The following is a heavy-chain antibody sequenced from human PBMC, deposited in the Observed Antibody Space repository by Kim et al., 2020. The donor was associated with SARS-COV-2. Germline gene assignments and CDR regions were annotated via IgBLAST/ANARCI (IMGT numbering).Heavy chain of an antibody. D-gene: IGHD3-10*01. V-gene: IGHV3-64*03. J-gene: IGHJ5*01. CDR1: GFTFSGYA. CDR2: ISSNGGST. CDR3: VRDLRGIYDGAGCYPDS. Sequence: GGSLRLSCSASGFTFSGYAMPWVRQAPGKGLEYVSGISSNGGSTYYADSVKGRFTISRDNSKYTLYLQLSSLRTDDTAVYYCVRDLRGIYDGAGCYPDS.